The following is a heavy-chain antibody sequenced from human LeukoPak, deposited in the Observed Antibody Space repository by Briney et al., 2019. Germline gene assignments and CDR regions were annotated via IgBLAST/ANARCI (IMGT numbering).Heavy chain of an antibody. CDR3: ATSPWGYYGSDIFDY. V-gene: IGHV5-51*01. Sequence: GESLKISCKGSGYSFASQWIGWVRQMPGKGLEWMGSIYPGDSDTTYSPSFQGQVTISADKSISTAYLQWNGLKASDTAMYYCATSPWGYYGSDIFDYWGQGTLVTVSS. CDR2: IYPGDSDT. D-gene: IGHD3-10*01. J-gene: IGHJ4*02. CDR1: GYSFASQW.